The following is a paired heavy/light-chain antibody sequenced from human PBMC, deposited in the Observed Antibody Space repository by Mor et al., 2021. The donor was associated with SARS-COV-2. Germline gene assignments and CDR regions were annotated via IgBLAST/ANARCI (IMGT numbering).Heavy chain of an antibody. CDR3: TKMVRGVTRYIGQ. Sequence: EVQLVESGGGLVKPGGSLRLSCAASGFTFTKAWLNWVRQAPGKGLEWVGRIKSNIDGGTADYAAPVKGRFTISRDDSQNTLYLQMISLKTEDTAVYYCTKMVRGVTRYIGQWGQGTLVSVSS. J-gene: IGHJ4*02. CDR2: IKSNIDGGTA. V-gene: IGHV3-15*01. CDR1: GFTFTKAW. D-gene: IGHD3-10*01.
Light chain of an antibody. J-gene: IGLJ1*01. V-gene: IGLV3-1*01. CDR2: EDN. CDR1: KLGDKY. Sequence: SYELTQPPSVSVSPGQTASVTCSGVKLGDKYTCWYQQRPGQSPVLVIYEDNQRPSGIPERFSGSNSGNTATLTISGTQAVDEADYYCQAWDNITGVFGTGTKVIVL. CDR3: QAWDNITGV.